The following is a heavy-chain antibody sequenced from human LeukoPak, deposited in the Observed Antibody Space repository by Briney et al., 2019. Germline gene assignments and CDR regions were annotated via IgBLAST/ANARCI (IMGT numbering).Heavy chain of an antibody. CDR3: AREPAVVTRMFDY. CDR2: INPDSGVT. D-gene: IGHD5-18*01. Sequence: GASVKVSCKASGYTFTGYFMHWVRQAPGHGLEWMGWINPDSGVTNYAQKFQGWVTMTRDTSISTAYMDLSRLISDDTAVYYCAREPAVVTRMFDYWGQGTLVPVSP. V-gene: IGHV1-2*04. J-gene: IGHJ4*02. CDR1: GYTFTGYF.